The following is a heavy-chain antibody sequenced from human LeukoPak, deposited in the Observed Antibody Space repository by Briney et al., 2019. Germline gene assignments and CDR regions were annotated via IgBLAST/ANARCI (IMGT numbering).Heavy chain of an antibody. J-gene: IGHJ4*02. CDR2: ISSSGSTI. Sequence: GGSLRLSCAASGFTFSSYEMNWVRQAPGKGLEWASYISSSGSTIYYADSVKGRFTISRDNAKNSLYLQMNSLGAEDTAVYYCARALPPSVNTPWKWGQGTQVTVSS. V-gene: IGHV3-48*03. CDR3: ARALPPSVNTPWK. CDR1: GFTFSSYE. D-gene: IGHD1-1*01.